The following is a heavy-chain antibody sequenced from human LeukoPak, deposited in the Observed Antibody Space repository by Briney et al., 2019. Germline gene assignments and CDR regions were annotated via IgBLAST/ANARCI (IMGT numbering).Heavy chain of an antibody. J-gene: IGHJ3*02. D-gene: IGHD4-17*01. CDR3: AREQYGSDDALDI. V-gene: IGHV3-33*01. Sequence: PGGPLRLSCAASGFTFSSYGMHWVRQAPGKGLEWVAVIWFDGSNKYYADSVKGRFTFSRDNSKNTMDLQMNSLRAEATAVYYCAREQYGSDDALDIWGQGTMVTVSS. CDR2: IWFDGSNK. CDR1: GFTFSSYG.